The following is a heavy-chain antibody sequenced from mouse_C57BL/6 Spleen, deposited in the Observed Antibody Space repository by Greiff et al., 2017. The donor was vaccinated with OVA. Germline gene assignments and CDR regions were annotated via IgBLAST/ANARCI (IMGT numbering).Heavy chain of an antibody. CDR2: IYPGDGDT. Sequence: QVQLQQSGAELVKPGASVKISCKASGYAFSSYWMNWVKQRPGKGLEWIGQIYPGDGDTKYNGKFKGKATLTADKSSSTAYMQLSSLTSEDSAVYFCASGGGNSDYFDYWGQGTTLTVSS. J-gene: IGHJ2*01. V-gene: IGHV1-80*01. CDR3: ASGGGNSDYFDY. CDR1: GYAFSSYW. D-gene: IGHD1-1*02.